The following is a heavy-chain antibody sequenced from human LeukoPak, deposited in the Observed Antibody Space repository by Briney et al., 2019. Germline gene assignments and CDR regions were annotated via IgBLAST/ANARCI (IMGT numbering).Heavy chain of an antibody. J-gene: IGHJ4*02. CDR3: ARGADFWSGYWRFDY. CDR2: TYYRSKWYN. D-gene: IGHD3-3*01. CDR1: GDSVSSNSAA. Sequence: SQTLSLTCAVSGDSVSSNSAAWHWIRQSPSRGLEWLGRTYYRSKWYNDYAVSVKSRITINPDTSKNQFSLKLSSVTAADTAVYYCARGADFWSGYWRFDYWGQGTLVTVSS. V-gene: IGHV6-1*01.